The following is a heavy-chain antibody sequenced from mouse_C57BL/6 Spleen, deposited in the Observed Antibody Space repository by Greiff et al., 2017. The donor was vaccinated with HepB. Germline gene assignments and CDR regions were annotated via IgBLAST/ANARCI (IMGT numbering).Heavy chain of an antibody. Sequence: VQVVESGAELVRPGASVTLSCKASGYTFTDYEMHWVKQTPVHGLEWIGAIDPETGGTAYNQKFQGKAILTADKSSSTAYMELRSLTSEDSAVYYCTRSNGSSYYCDDWGQGTTLTVSS. J-gene: IGHJ2*01. V-gene: IGHV1-15*01. CDR2: IDPETGGT. CDR3: TRSNGSSYYCDD. D-gene: IGHD1-1*01. CDR1: GYTFTDYE.